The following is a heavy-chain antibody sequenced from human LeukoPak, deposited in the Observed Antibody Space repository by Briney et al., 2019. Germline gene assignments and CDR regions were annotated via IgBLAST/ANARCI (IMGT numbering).Heavy chain of an antibody. J-gene: IGHJ4*02. D-gene: IGHD3-10*01. Sequence: GGALRLYCSASGLTFSTSAMHWVRQAPGQGLEYVSALGTNGGNTYYADSVRGRFIISSNNSKNTLFLQMSSMRPEDTAVYYCVKSERGYLWGSYYNYWGQGTLVAVSS. CDR1: GLTFSTSA. CDR2: LGTNGGNT. CDR3: VKSERGYLWGSYYNY. V-gene: IGHV3-64D*06.